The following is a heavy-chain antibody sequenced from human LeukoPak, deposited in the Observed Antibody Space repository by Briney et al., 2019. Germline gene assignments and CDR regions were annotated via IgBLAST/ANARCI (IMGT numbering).Heavy chain of an antibody. D-gene: IGHD1-26*01. CDR3: ARHYSGSYYYYYGMDV. CDR1: GGSISSYY. J-gene: IGHJ6*02. V-gene: IGHV4-59*08. Sequence: SETLSPTCTVSGGSISSYYWSWIRQPPGKGLEWIGHIYYSGSTNYNPSLKSRVTISVDTSKNQFSLKLSSVTAADTAVYYCARHYSGSYYYYYGMDVWGQGTTVTVSS. CDR2: IYYSGST.